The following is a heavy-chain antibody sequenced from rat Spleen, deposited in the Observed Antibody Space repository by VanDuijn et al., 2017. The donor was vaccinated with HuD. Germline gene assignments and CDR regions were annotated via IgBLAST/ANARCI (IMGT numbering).Heavy chain of an antibody. CDR2: IWGNGNS. D-gene: IGHD1-10*01. CDR3: TREGYNNWGAFAY. CDR1: GFSLSSYG. V-gene: IGHV2-13*01. J-gene: IGHJ3*01. Sequence: QVQLKESGPGLVQPSQTLSLTCTVSGFSLSSYGVIWVRQPPGKGLEWMGLIWGNGNSDYNSALKSRLSISRDTSQSQVFLKMNSLQTEDTAIYFCTREGYNNWGAFAYWGQGTLVTVSS.